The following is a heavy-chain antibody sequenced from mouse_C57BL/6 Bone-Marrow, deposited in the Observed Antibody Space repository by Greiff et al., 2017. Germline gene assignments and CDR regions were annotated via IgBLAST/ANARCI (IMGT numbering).Heavy chain of an antibody. Sequence: VQLQQSGAELAKPGASVKLSCKASGYTFTSYWLHWVKQRPGQSLEWIGYFNPSSGYTKYNQKFKDKATLTADKSSSTAYMQLSRLTYEDSAVYYCASACDYYAMDYWGQGTSVTVSS. CDR2: FNPSSGYT. V-gene: IGHV1-7*01. J-gene: IGHJ4*01. CDR1: GYTFTSYW. CDR3: ASACDYYAMDY.